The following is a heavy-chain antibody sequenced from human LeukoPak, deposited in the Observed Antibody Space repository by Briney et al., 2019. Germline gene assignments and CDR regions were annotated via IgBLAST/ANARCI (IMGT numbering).Heavy chain of an antibody. Sequence: GGSLRLSCAASGFTFSSYGMSWVRQAPGKGLEWVSTISGSGGNTFYADSVKGRFTISRDNSKNTLYLQVNSLRAEDTAVYYCAKTRPLDSSSWSHGDYWGQGTLVTVSS. D-gene: IGHD6-13*01. J-gene: IGHJ4*02. CDR2: ISGSGGNT. CDR3: AKTRPLDSSSWSHGDY. CDR1: GFTFSSYG. V-gene: IGHV3-23*01.